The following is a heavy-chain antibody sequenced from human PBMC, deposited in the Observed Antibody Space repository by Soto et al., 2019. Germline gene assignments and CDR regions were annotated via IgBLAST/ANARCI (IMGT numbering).Heavy chain of an antibody. V-gene: IGHV4-4*07. CDR1: GDSIRNFY. CDR2: IYSSGST. J-gene: IGHJ6*02. D-gene: IGHD2-15*01. CDR3: VRDCSGGGCYSDYGMDV. Sequence: SETLSLTCTVSGDSIRNFYWSWIRQPAGKGLEWIGRIYSSGSTDYNASLKSRVSMSVDRSNNQFFLRLTSVTAEDTAVYYCVRDCSGGGCYSDYGMDVWGQGTTVTVSS.